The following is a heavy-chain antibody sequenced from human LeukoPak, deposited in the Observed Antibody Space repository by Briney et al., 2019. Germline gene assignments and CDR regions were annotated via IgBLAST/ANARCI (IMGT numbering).Heavy chain of an antibody. V-gene: IGHV3-43*02. J-gene: IGHJ4*02. CDR3: AKGHTDYGTGFDL. Sequence: GGSVRLSYAAFGLTFDDYVMHWVRQAPGKGLEWVSLISGDGGSTYYADSVKGRFTISRDNSKNTLYLHMNSLRDEDTAIYFCAKGHTDYGTGFDLWGQGTLVTVSS. CDR1: GLTFDDYV. D-gene: IGHD4-17*01. CDR2: ISGDGGST.